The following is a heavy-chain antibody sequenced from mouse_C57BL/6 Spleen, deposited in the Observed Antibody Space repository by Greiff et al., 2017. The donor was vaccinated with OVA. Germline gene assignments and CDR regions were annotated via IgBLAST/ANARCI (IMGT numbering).Heavy chain of an antibody. CDR1: GFTFSDYY. V-gene: IGHV5-16*01. J-gene: IGHJ1*03. CDR3: ARDNDARDWYFDV. Sequence: EVQLVESEGGLVQPGSSMKLSCTASGFTFSDYYMAWVRQVPEKGLEWVANINYDGSSTYYLDSLKSRFIISRDNAKNILYLQMSSLKSEDTATYYCARDNDARDWYFDVWGTGTTVTVSS. CDR2: INYDGSST. D-gene: IGHD2-12*01.